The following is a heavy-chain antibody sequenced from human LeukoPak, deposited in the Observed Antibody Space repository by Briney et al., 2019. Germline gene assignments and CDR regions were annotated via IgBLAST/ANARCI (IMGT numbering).Heavy chain of an antibody. CDR3: ARAHIYCSSTSCPNRRYYYYGMDV. D-gene: IGHD2-2*01. Sequence: PGGSLRLSCAASGFTFSSYWMHWVRHAPGKGLVWVSRINSDGSSTSYADSVKGRFTISRDNAKNTLYLQMNCLRAEDTAVYYCARAHIYCSSTSCPNRRYYYYGMDVWGQGTTVTVSS. CDR1: GFTFSSYW. J-gene: IGHJ6*02. CDR2: INSDGSST. V-gene: IGHV3-74*01.